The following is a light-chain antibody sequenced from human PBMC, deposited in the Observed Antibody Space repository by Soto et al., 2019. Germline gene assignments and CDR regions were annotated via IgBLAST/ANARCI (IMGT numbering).Light chain of an antibody. CDR2: EVS. CDR1: SSDVGGYNY. CDR3: SSYADNNNYV. J-gene: IGLJ1*01. Sequence: QSALTQPPSASGSPGQSVAISCTGSSSDVGGYNYVSWYQQYPGKAPKVIIYEVSKRPSGVPDRFSGSKSGNTASLTVSGLHAEDEADYYCSSYADNNNYVFGTGTKVTVL. V-gene: IGLV2-8*01.